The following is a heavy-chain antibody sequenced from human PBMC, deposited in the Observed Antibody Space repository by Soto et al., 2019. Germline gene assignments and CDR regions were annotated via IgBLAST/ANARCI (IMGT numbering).Heavy chain of an antibody. V-gene: IGHV4-39*01. CDR3: ASQHYYDSSGYYVVY. D-gene: IGHD3-22*01. Sequence: SETLSLTCTVSGGSISSNLYYWGWLRQPPGKGLEWIGNIHYSGSTYYDSSLQSRVTISIDTSKNQFSLKLSSVTATDTAVYYFASQHYYDSSGYYVVYWGLGTPVTVS. J-gene: IGHJ4*02. CDR1: GGSISSNLYY. CDR2: IHYSGST.